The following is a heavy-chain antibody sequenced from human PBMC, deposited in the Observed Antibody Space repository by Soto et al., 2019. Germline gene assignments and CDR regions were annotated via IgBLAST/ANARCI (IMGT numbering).Heavy chain of an antibody. Sequence: ETLSLTCAVYGGSVSGYYRSWIRQPPGKGLEWIGEINHSGSTNYNPSLKSRVTISVDTSKNQFSLKLSSVTAADTAVYYCARRGITMVRGRLNWFDPWGQGTLVTVSS. D-gene: IGHD3-10*01. CDR3: ARRGITMVRGRLNWFDP. V-gene: IGHV4-34*01. CDR2: INHSGST. CDR1: GGSVSGYY. J-gene: IGHJ5*02.